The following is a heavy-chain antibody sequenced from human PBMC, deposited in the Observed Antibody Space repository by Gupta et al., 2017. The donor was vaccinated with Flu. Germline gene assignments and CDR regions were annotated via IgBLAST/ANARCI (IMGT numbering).Heavy chain of an antibody. CDR1: GGSFSGHY. V-gene: IGHV4-34*02. J-gene: IGHJ6*02. CDR2: INYGGRT. Sequence: QVQIQQWGAGLLKPSETLSLTCAVSGGSFSGHYWSWVRQPPGKGLELVGEINYGGRTNYNPSLKSRRTRSVDTSKTEFSLKGTYVTAEDKAVYYWAGPRYYFDKRGASGYYGMDVWGQGTTVTVSS. D-gene: IGHD3-9*01. CDR3: AGPRYYFDKRGASGYYGMDV.